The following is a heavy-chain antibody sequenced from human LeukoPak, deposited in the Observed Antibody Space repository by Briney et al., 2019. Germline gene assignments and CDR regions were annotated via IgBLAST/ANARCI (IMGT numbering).Heavy chain of an antibody. CDR1: GYTFTGYY. J-gene: IGHJ4*02. D-gene: IGHD3-22*01. Sequence: ASVKVSCKASGYTFTGYYMRWVRQAPGQGLEWMGWINPNSGGTNYAQKFQGRVTMTRDTSISTAYMELSRLRSDDTAVYYCASFSADSSGHYYFDYWGQGTLVTVSS. CDR2: INPNSGGT. V-gene: IGHV1-2*02. CDR3: ASFSADSSGHYYFDY.